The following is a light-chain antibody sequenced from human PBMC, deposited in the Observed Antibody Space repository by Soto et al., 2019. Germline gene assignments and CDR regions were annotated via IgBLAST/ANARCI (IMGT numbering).Light chain of an antibody. V-gene: IGKV1-5*03. CDR3: QQYNSYLYT. Sequence: DIQMTQSPSTLSASVGDRVTITCRASQSISSWVAWDQQKPGKAPKLLIYKASNLQSGVPSRFSGRGSGTEFTLTISSLQPDDFATYYCQQYNSYLYTFGQGTKLEIK. J-gene: IGKJ2*01. CDR2: KAS. CDR1: QSISSW.